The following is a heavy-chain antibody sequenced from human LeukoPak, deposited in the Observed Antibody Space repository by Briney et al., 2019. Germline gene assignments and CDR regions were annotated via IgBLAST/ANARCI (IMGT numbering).Heavy chain of an antibody. V-gene: IGHV4-34*01. Sequence: SETLSLTCAVYGGSFSGYYWSWIRQPPGKGLEWIGEINHSGSTNYNPSLKSRVTISVDTSKNQFSLKLSSVTAADTAVYYCASLGYCSGGSCRRTYYYYYMDVWGKGTTVTVSS. CDR1: GGSFSGYY. CDR3: ASLGYCSGGSCRRTYYYYYMDV. J-gene: IGHJ6*03. CDR2: INHSGST. D-gene: IGHD2-15*01.